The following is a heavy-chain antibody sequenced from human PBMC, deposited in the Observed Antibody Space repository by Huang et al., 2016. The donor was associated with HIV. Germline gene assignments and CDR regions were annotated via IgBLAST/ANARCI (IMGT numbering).Heavy chain of an antibody. CDR3: ARDRRLPIVPSDY. Sequence: QVQLQESGPGLVKPSDTLSLTCTVSGDSITNHYGAWMRQPPGKGLELIGSVHHSGGTNYKRALKSRVTRSVDTSRNQVSLRLSSVTAADTAVYYCARDRRLPIVPSDYWGRGTLGTVSS. CDR2: VHHSGGT. CDR1: GDSITNHY. V-gene: IGHV4-59*11. D-gene: IGHD5-12*01. J-gene: IGHJ4*02.